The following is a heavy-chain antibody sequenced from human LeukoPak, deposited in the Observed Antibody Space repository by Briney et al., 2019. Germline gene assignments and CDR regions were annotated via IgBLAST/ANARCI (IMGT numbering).Heavy chain of an antibody. CDR2: ISDSGGST. V-gene: IGHV3-23*01. D-gene: IGHD5-18*01. J-gene: IGHJ4*02. Sequence: GGSLRLSCAASGFTFSNYAMSWVRQAPGKGLEWVSAISDSGGSTYYADSVKGRFTISRDNAKNSLYLQMNSLRAEDTAVYYCARDLVQLWSKDYWGQGTLVTVSS. CDR3: ARDLVQLWSKDY. CDR1: GFTFSNYA.